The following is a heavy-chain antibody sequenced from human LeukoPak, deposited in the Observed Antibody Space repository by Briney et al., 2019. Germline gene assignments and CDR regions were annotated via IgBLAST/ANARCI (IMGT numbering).Heavy chain of an antibody. CDR2: IYYSGST. Sequence: SETLSLTCTVSGGSISSYYWSWIRQPPGEGLEWIGYIYYSGSTNYNPSLKSRVTISVDTSKNQFSLKLSSVTAADTAVYYCARSPDYDFWSGYYALFDYWGQGTLVTVSS. CDR3: ARSPDYDFWSGYYALFDY. CDR1: GGSISSYY. V-gene: IGHV4-59*01. J-gene: IGHJ4*02. D-gene: IGHD3-3*01.